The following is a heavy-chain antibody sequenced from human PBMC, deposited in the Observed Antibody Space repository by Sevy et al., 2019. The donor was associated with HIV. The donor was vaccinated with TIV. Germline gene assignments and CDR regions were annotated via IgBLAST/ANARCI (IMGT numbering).Heavy chain of an antibody. Sequence: ASLKVSCKASGGTFSSYAISWVRQAPGQGLEWMGGIIPIFGTANYAQKFQGRVTITADESTSTAYMELSSLRSEDTAVYYCARGISGSYSFRFDYWGQGTLVTVSS. CDR1: GGTFSSYA. CDR2: IIPIFGTA. CDR3: ARGISGSYSFRFDY. J-gene: IGHJ4*02. V-gene: IGHV1-69*13. D-gene: IGHD1-26*01.